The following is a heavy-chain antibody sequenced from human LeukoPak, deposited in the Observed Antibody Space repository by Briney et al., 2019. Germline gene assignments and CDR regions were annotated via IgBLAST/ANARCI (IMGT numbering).Heavy chain of an antibody. V-gene: IGHV1-2*02. J-gene: IGHJ4*02. Sequence: ASVNVSFKASVYTFTGYYMHWVRQAPGQGLEWMGWINPNSGGTNYAQKFQGRVTITRDTSISTAYMELSRLRADDTAVYYCARPYCTNGVCYYDYWGQGTLVTVSS. D-gene: IGHD2-8*01. CDR2: INPNSGGT. CDR3: ARPYCTNGVCYYDY. CDR1: VYTFTGYY.